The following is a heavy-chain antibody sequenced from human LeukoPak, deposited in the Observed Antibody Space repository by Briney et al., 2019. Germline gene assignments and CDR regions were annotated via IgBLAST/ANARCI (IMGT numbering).Heavy chain of an antibody. CDR1: GFTFTNYN. CDR2: ISSSRSTV. D-gene: IGHD3-22*01. Sequence: GGSLRLSCAASGFTFTNYNMNWVRQAPGKGLEWVSYISSSRSTVYYADSVRGRFTISRDNAKNSLYLQMNSLRAEDTAMYYCAMSYYFESSGLDAFDIWGQGTMVTVSS. V-gene: IGHV3-48*01. CDR3: AMSYYFESSGLDAFDI. J-gene: IGHJ3*02.